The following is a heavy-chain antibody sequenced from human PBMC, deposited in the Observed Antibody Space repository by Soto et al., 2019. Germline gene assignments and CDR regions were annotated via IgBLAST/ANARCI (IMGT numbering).Heavy chain of an antibody. CDR3: ARGPVLMVYANED. J-gene: IGHJ4*02. CDR2: IYYSGST. Sequence: QVQLQESGPGLVKPSQTLSLTCTVSGGSISSGGYYWSWIRQHPGKGLEWIGYIYYSGSTYYNQSLKSRVTISVDTSKNQYSLKLSSVTAADTAVYYCARGPVLMVYANEDWGQGTLVTVAS. V-gene: IGHV4-31*03. D-gene: IGHD2-8*01. CDR1: GGSISSGGYY.